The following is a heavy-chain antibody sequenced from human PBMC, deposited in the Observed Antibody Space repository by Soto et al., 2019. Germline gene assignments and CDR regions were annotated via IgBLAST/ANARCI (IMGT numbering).Heavy chain of an antibody. CDR3: ARTSMQSRGYSYGHGGMDV. V-gene: IGHV5-10-1*01. CDR1: GYSFTSYW. J-gene: IGHJ6*02. D-gene: IGHD5-18*01. Sequence: GETLKISCKGSGYSFTSYWISWVRQMPGKGLEWMGRIDPSDSYTNYSPSFQGHVTISADKSISTAYLQWSSLKASDTAMYYCARTSMQSRGYSYGHGGMDVWGQGTTVTVSS. CDR2: IDPSDSYT.